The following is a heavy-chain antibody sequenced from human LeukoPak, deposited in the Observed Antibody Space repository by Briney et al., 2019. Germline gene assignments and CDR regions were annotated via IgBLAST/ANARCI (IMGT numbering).Heavy chain of an antibody. V-gene: IGHV3-21*01. CDR2: ISSTSSYI. J-gene: IGHJ4*02. CDR1: GFTFSSYS. CDR3: TRASSGWTVDLYYFDY. Sequence: GGSLRLSCAASGFTFSSYSMNWVRQAPGKGLEWVSSISSTSSYIYYADSVKGRFTISRDNAKNSLCLQMNSLRADDTAVYYCTRASSGWTVDLYYFDYWGQGTLVTVSS. D-gene: IGHD6-19*01.